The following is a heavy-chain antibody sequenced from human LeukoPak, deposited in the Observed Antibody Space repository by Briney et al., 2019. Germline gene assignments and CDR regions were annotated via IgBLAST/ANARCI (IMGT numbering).Heavy chain of an antibody. CDR1: GATFSRYA. D-gene: IGHD2-15*01. V-gene: IGHV1-69*13. Sequence: SVKLSCKASGATFSRYAISWVRQAPGHGLEWMGGSIPIFGTANYAQKFQGRVTITADESTSTAYMELSSLRSEDTAVYYCARVRDIVVVVAEYYFDYWGQGTLVTVSS. CDR3: ARVRDIVVVVAEYYFDY. CDR2: SIPIFGTA. J-gene: IGHJ4*02.